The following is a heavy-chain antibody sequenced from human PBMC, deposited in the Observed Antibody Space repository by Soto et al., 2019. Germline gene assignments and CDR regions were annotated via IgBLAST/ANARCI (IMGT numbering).Heavy chain of an antibody. V-gene: IGHV5-10-1*01. D-gene: IGHD2-21*02. Sequence: GESLKISGKDSGYSFASYWISWVRQMPEKGLEWMGRIDPSDSYTNYSPSFQGHVTISADKSISTAYLQWSSLKASDTAMYYCARHIVVVTAIHDAFDIWGQGTMVTVSS. J-gene: IGHJ3*02. CDR2: IDPSDSYT. CDR3: ARHIVVVTAIHDAFDI. CDR1: GYSFASYW.